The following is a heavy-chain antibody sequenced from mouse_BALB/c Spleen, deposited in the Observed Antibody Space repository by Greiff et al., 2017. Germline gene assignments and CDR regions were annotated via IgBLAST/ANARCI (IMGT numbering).Heavy chain of an antibody. CDR3: ARGGNYVYYFDY. CDR1: GFTFSSYA. CDR2: ISSGGSYT. D-gene: IGHD2-1*01. Sequence: EVMLVESGGGLVKPGGSLKLSCAASGFTFSSYAMSWVRQTPEKRLEWVATISSGGSYTYYPDSVKGRSTISRDNAKNTLYLQMSSLRSEDTAMYYCARGGNYVYYFDYWGQGTTLTVSS. V-gene: IGHV5-9-1*01. J-gene: IGHJ2*01.